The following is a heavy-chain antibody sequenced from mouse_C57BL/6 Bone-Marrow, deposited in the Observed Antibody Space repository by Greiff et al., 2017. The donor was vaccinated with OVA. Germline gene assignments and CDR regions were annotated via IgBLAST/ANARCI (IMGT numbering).Heavy chain of an antibody. V-gene: IGHV1-59*01. CDR2: IDPSDSYT. D-gene: IGHD3-1*01. J-gene: IGHJ1*03. Sequence: QVQLQQPGAELVRPGTSVKLSCKASGYTFTSYWMHWVKQRPGQGLEWIGVIDPSDSYTNYNQKFKGKATLTVDTSSSTAYMQLSSLTSEDSAVYCCARPSGVYWYFDVWGTGTTVTVSS. CDR1: GYTFTSYW. CDR3: ARPSGVYWYFDV.